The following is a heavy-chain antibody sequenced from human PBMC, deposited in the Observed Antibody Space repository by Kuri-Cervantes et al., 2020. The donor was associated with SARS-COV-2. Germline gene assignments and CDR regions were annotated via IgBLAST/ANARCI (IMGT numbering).Heavy chain of an antibody. CDR3: ARDHGRYYDFWSGYFTAYFDY. D-gene: IGHD3-3*01. CDR2: INPNSGGT. J-gene: IGHJ4*02. CDR1: GYTFTGYY. Sequence: ASVKVSCKASGYTFTGYYMHWVRQAPGQGLEWMGWINPNSGGTNYAQKFQGRVTMTRDTSISTAYMELSRLRSDDTGVYYCARDHGRYYDFWSGYFTAYFDYWGQGTLVTVSS. V-gene: IGHV1-2*02.